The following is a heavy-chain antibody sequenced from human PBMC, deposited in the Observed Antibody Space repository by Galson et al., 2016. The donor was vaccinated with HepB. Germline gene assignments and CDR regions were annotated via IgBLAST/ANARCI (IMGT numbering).Heavy chain of an antibody. CDR3: ARGLGDVWSGVRSRGAMDV. V-gene: IGHV3-48*04. CDR1: GFTFSSYP. D-gene: IGHD3-3*01. Sequence: SLRLSCAASGFTFSSYPINWVRQAPGKGLEWVSYISRSSSSIYYADSVKGRFTISRDDAKNLLYLQMSSLRAEDTAVYFCARGLGDVWSGVRSRGAMDVWGQGTTVTVSS. J-gene: IGHJ6*02. CDR2: ISRSSSSI.